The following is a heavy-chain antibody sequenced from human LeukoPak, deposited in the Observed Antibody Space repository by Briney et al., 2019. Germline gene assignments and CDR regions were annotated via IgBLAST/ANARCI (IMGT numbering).Heavy chain of an antibody. J-gene: IGHJ4*02. CDR3: ARSTGDSSGYLDY. Sequence: PSETLSLTCAVYGGSFSGYYWSWIRQPPGKGLEWIGEINHSGSTNYNPSLKSRVTISVDTSKNQFSLKLSSVTAADTAVYYCARSTGDSSGYLDYWGQGTLVTVSS. CDR2: INHSGST. V-gene: IGHV4-34*01. D-gene: IGHD3-22*01. CDR1: GGSFSGYY.